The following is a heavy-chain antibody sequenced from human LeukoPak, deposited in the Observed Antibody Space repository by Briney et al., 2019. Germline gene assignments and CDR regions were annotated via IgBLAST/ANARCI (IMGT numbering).Heavy chain of an antibody. D-gene: IGHD2-2*01. J-gene: IGHJ4*02. V-gene: IGHV3-11*01. CDR1: GFTFSDYY. CDR3: ARGEYCSSTSCYMFDY. Sequence: GGSLRLSCAASGFTFSDYYMCWIRQAPGKGLEWVSYISSSGSTIYYADSVKGRFTISRDNAKNSLYLQMNSLRAEDTAVYYCARGEYCSSTSCYMFDYWGQGTLVTVSS. CDR2: ISSSGSTI.